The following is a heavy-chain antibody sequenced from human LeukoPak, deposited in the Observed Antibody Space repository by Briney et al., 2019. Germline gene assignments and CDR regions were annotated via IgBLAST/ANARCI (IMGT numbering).Heavy chain of an antibody. CDR2: INHSGST. V-gene: IGHV4-34*01. D-gene: IGHD2-15*01. Sequence: SETLSLTCAVYGGYLCCYYWSWIRQPPPKGLEWIGEINHSGSTNHNPPLPRRVTIPVDTSKNQFSLKPSSVTAAAPPVYYSASSGQTGTYYYMDAWGKGTTVTVSS. CDR1: GGYLCCYY. CDR3: ASSGQTGTYYYMDA. J-gene: IGHJ6*03.